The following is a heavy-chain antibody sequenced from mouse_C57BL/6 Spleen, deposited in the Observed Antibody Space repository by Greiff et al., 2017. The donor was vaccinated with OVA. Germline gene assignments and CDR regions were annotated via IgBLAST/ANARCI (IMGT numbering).Heavy chain of an antibody. CDR2: IDPENGDT. V-gene: IGHV14-4*01. J-gene: IGHJ3*01. CDR3: TPYGNSPFAY. CDR1: GFNIKDDY. D-gene: IGHD2-1*01. Sequence: VQLQQSGAELVRPGASVKLSCTASGFNIKDDYMHWVKQRPEQGLEWIGWIDPENGDTEYASKFQGKATITADTSSNTAYLQLSSLTSEDTAVYYCTPYGNSPFAYWGQGTLVTVSA.